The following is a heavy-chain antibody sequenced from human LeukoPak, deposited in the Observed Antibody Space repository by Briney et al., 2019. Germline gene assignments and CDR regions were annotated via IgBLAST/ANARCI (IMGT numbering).Heavy chain of an antibody. CDR2: INPSSGST. Sequence: ASVKVSCKASGYTFTSYYMHWVRQAPGQGLEWMGIINPSSGSTSYAQKFQGRVTMTRDTSTSTVYMELSSLRSEDTAVYYCARNERGYYYGSGSYPGAFDIWGQGTMVTVSS. CDR3: ARNERGYYYGSGSYPGAFDI. J-gene: IGHJ3*02. D-gene: IGHD3-10*01. CDR1: GYTFTSYY. V-gene: IGHV1-46*01.